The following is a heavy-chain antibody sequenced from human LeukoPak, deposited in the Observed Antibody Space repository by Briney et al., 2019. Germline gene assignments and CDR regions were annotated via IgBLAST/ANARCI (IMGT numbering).Heavy chain of an antibody. J-gene: IGHJ4*02. CDR1: GGSISTYY. CDR3: ARGLTSPYDY. D-gene: IGHD3-3*01. CDR2: VYYSGST. Sequence: KPSETLSLTCTVSGGSISTYYWSWIRQPPGKGLEWIGYVYYSGSTNYNPSLKSRVTISADTSKNQFSLRLRSVTAADTAVYYCARGLTSPYDYWGQGTLVTVSS. V-gene: IGHV4-59*01.